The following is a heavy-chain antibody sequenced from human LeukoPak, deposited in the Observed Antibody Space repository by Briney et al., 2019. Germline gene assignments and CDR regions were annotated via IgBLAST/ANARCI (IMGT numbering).Heavy chain of an antibody. CDR1: GYPXTSYY. CDR2: INPSAGST. CDR3: ARGYRWKLPDDL. Sequence: GASVKVSCKASGYPXTSYYMHWVRQAPGQGLEWMGMINPSAGSTNYAQKFQGRVTMTRDTSTSTVYMELSGLRSEDTAMFYCARGYRWKLPDDLWGRGTLVTVSS. D-gene: IGHD1-14*01. J-gene: IGHJ2*01. V-gene: IGHV1-46*01.